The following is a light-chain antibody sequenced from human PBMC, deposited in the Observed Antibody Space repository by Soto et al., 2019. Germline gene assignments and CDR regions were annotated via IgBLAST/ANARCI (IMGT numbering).Light chain of an antibody. CDR1: SSNIGAGYD. CDR3: QSYDSSLSGYV. V-gene: IGLV1-40*01. Sequence: QFVLTQPPSVSGAPGQRVTISCTGSSSNIGAGYDVNWYQQLPGTAPKFLIFGNSNRPSGVPDRFSGSKSGTSASLAITGLQAEDEADYYCQSYDSSLSGYVFGTGTKLTVL. CDR2: GNS. J-gene: IGLJ1*01.